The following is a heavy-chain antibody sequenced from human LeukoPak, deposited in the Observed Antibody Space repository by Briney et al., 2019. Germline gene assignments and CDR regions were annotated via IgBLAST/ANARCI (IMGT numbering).Heavy chain of an antibody. J-gene: IGHJ4*02. CDR1: GFTFSSYA. Sequence: GGSLRLSCAASGFTFSSYAMTWVRQAPGKGLEWVSCISGSDGSRFYADSVKGRFTISRDNSKNTLYLQMNSLRDEDTAIYYCAKSHSTTGTCHSGSGYWGQGTLVTVSS. CDR2: ISGSDGSR. V-gene: IGHV3-23*01. CDR3: AKSHSTTGTCHSGSGY. D-gene: IGHD2/OR15-2a*01.